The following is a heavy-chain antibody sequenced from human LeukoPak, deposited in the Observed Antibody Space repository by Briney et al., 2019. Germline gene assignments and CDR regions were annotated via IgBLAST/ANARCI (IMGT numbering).Heavy chain of an antibody. Sequence: PSQTLSLTCTVSGGPITNLDYYWTWIRQPAGKRLEWIGRIYTSGGTNYNPSLKSRVTISVDTSKNQFSLDLSSVTAADTAVYYCARHRIVDSSRKYYFDYWGQGTLVTVSS. V-gene: IGHV4-61*02. CDR1: GGPITNLDYY. CDR2: IYTSGGT. J-gene: IGHJ4*02. D-gene: IGHD6-13*01. CDR3: ARHRIVDSSRKYYFDY.